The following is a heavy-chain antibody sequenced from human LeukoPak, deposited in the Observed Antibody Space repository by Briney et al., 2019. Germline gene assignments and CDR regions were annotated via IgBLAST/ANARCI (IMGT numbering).Heavy chain of an antibody. CDR2: INPNTGGT. CDR1: GYTFTGYY. CDR3: ARRYDFWSGYPTAFDY. Sequence: GASVKVSCKASGYTFTGYYIHWVRQAPGQGLEWMGFINPNTGGTSYAQKSQARVTMTRDTSISTVYMELSGLRSDDTAVYYCARRYDFWSGYPTAFDYWGQGTLVTVSS. J-gene: IGHJ4*02. D-gene: IGHD3-3*01. V-gene: IGHV1-2*02.